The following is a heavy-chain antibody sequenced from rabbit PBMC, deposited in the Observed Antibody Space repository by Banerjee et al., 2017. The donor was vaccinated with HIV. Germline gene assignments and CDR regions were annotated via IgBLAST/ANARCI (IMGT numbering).Heavy chain of an antibody. CDR2: IYTGSSGTT. Sequence: QEHLEESGGDLVKPEGSLTLTCTASGFSFSRNYWICWVRQAPGKGLEWIACIYTGSSGTTYYANWAKGRFTISKTSSTTVTLQMTSLTAADTATYFCARDLAGVIGWNFGLWGQGTLVTVS. CDR1: GFSFSRNYW. D-gene: IGHD4-1*01. CDR3: ARDLAGVIGWNFGL. J-gene: IGHJ3*01. V-gene: IGHV1S45*01.